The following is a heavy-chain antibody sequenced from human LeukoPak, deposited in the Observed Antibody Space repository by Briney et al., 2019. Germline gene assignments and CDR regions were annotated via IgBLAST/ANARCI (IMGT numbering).Heavy chain of an antibody. Sequence: PGGSLRPSCAASGFTFSSYSMNWVRQAPGKGLEWVSSISSSSSYIYYADSVKGRFTIHRDNAKNSLYLQMKTLRAEDTAVYYCARGVYDSSGYYYIYWGQGTLVTVSS. J-gene: IGHJ4*02. V-gene: IGHV3-21*01. CDR1: GFTFSSYS. CDR2: ISSSSSYI. CDR3: ARGVYDSSGYYYIY. D-gene: IGHD3-22*01.